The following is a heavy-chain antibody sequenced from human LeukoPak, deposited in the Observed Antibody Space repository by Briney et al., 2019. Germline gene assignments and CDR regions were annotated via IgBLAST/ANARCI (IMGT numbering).Heavy chain of an antibody. Sequence: GGFLRLSCAASGFTVSSIHMVWVRQAPGKGLEWVSVTYTGGNSYYADSVKGRFIISRDISKNTLYLQMNSLRAEDSALYYCARGGRGSAAVVAPRSFDIWGQGTMVTVSS. CDR2: TYTGGNS. CDR1: GFTVSSIH. V-gene: IGHV3-53*01. CDR3: ARGGRGSAAVVAPRSFDI. J-gene: IGHJ3*02. D-gene: IGHD3-22*01.